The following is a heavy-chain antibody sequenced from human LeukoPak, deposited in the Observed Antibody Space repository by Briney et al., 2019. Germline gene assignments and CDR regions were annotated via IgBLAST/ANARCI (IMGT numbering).Heavy chain of an antibody. V-gene: IGHV4-39*07. J-gene: IGHJ4*02. CDR3: ARGDYKVLVLDY. CDR1: GGSISSSSYY. CDR2: IYYSGST. D-gene: IGHD4-11*01. Sequence: SETLSLTCTVSGGSISSSSYYWGWIRQPPGKGLEWIGSIYYSGSTYYNPSLKSRVTISVDTSKNQFSLKLSSVTAADTAVYYCARGDYKVLVLDYWGQGTLVTVSS.